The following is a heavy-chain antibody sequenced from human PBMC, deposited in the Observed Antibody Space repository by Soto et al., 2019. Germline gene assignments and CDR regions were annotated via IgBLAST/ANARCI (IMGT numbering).Heavy chain of an antibody. J-gene: IGHJ4*02. CDR3: ARDAYYYESSEDY. CDR2: INPNSGGT. V-gene: IGHV1-2*02. CDR1: GYTFTGYY. D-gene: IGHD3-22*01. Sequence: ASVKVSCKASGYTFTGYYMHWVRQAPGQGLEWMGWINPNSGGTNYAQKFQGRVTMTRDTSISTAYMELSRLRSDDTAVYYCARDAYYYESSEDYWGQGTLVTVSS.